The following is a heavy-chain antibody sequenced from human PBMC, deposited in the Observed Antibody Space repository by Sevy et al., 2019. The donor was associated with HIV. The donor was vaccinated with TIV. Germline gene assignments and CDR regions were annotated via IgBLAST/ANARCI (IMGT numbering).Heavy chain of an antibody. D-gene: IGHD3-3*01. Sequence: GGSLRLSCAASGFSFSSYGMYWVRQAPGKGLEWVALISYDGSNKNYADSVKGRFTISRDDSKNTVFLQMNSLRAQDTAVYYCANVSYPGDQWSLWLHGTEYFQHWVQGTLVTVSS. J-gene: IGHJ1*01. CDR1: GFSFSSYG. V-gene: IGHV3-30*18. CDR2: ISYDGSNK. CDR3: ANVSYPGDQWSLWLHGTEYFQH.